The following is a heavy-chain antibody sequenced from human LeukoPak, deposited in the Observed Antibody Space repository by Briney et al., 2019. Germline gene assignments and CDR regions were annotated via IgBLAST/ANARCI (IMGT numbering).Heavy chain of an antibody. V-gene: IGHV3-9*01. Sequence: GRSLRLSCAASGFTFDDYAMHWVRQAPGKGLEWVSGISWNSGSIGYADSVKGRFTISRDNAKNSLYLQMNSLRAEDTALYYCAKSFGGGYDESYYFDYWGQGTLVTVSP. CDR2: ISWNSGSI. D-gene: IGHD5-12*01. J-gene: IGHJ4*02. CDR1: GFTFDDYA. CDR3: AKSFGGGYDESYYFDY.